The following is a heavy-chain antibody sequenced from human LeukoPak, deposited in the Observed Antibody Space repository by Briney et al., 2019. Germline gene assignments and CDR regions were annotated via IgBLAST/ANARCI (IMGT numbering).Heavy chain of an antibody. CDR3: AKERSFGTWLGDY. CDR1: GFTFSSYA. CDR2: ISGSGGGT. J-gene: IGHJ4*02. Sequence: GGSLRLSCAASGFTFSSYAMTWVRQAPGKGLEWVSAISGSGGGTYYADSVKGRFTISRDNSKNTLYLQMNSLRAEDTAVYYCAKERSFGTWLGDYWGQGALVTVSS. D-gene: IGHD2/OR15-2a*01. V-gene: IGHV3-23*01.